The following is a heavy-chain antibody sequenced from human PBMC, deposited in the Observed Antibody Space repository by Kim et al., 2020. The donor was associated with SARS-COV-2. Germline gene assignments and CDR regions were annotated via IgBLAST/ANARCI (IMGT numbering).Heavy chain of an antibody. CDR1: GFTFGDYA. D-gene: IGHD4-17*01. Sequence: GGSLRLSCTASGFTFGDYAMSWVRQAPGKGLEWVGFIRSKAYGGTTEYAASVKGRFSISRDDSKSIAYLQMNSLKTEDTAVYYCTRDPDYGDYVGRYWGQGTLVTVSS. V-gene: IGHV3-49*04. CDR2: IRSKAYGGTT. CDR3: TRDPDYGDYVGRY. J-gene: IGHJ4*02.